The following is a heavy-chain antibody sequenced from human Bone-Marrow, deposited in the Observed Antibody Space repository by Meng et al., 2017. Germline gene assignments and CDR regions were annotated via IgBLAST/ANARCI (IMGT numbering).Heavy chain of an antibody. D-gene: IGHD3-3*02. Sequence: GGSLRLSCVVSGFTFSGSDVHWVRQASGKGREWVGRIRSKTDTYATAFAASVKGRFTISRDDSKNTAYLQLNSLKTEDTAVYYCTVFSRGHIWGQGTMVTVSS. V-gene: IGHV3-73*01. J-gene: IGHJ3*02. CDR1: GFTFSGSD. CDR2: IRSKTDTYAT. CDR3: TVFSRGHI.